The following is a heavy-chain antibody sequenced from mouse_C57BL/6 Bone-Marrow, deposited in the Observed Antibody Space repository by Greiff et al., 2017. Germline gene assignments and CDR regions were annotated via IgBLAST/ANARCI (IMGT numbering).Heavy chain of an antibody. CDR2: ISDGGSYT. CDR3: ARLYYYGTPAWFAY. V-gene: IGHV5-4*01. Sequence: DVQLVESGGGLVKPGGSLKLSCAASGFTFSSYAMSWVRQTPEKRLEWVATISDGGSYTYYPDNVKGRFTISRDNAKNNLYLQMSHLKSEDTAMYYCARLYYYGTPAWFAYWGQGTLVTVSA. CDR1: GFTFSSYA. J-gene: IGHJ3*01. D-gene: IGHD1-1*01.